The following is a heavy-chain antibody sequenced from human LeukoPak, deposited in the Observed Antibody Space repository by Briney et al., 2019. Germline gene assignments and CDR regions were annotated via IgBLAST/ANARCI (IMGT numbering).Heavy chain of an antibody. CDR2: IYYSGST. J-gene: IGHJ4*02. CDR3: ARGGGYSSSWYDY. Sequence: SQTLSLTCTVSGGSISSGGYYWSWIRQHPGKGLEWTGYIYYSGSTYYNPSLKSRVTISVDTSKNQFSLKLSSVTAADTAVYYCARGGGYSSSWYDYWGQGTLVTVSS. D-gene: IGHD6-13*01. CDR1: GGSISSGGYY. V-gene: IGHV4-31*03.